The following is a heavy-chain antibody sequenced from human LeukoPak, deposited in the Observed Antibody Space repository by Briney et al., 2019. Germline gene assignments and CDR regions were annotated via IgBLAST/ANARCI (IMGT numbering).Heavy chain of an antibody. CDR1: GGSISSVSYY. CDR3: ARDSGAQYYFDY. D-gene: IGHD1-1*01. J-gene: IGHJ4*02. V-gene: IGHV4-61*02. CDR2: IYTSGST. Sequence: PSETLSLTCTVSGGSISSVSYYWSWIRQPAGKGLEWIGRIYTSGSTNYNPSLKSRVTISVDTSKNQFSLKLSSVTAADTAVYYCARDSGAQYYFDYWGQGTLVTVSS.